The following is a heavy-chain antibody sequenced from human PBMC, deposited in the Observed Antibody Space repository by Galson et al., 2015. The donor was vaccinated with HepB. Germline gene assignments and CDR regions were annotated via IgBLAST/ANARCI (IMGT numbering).Heavy chain of an antibody. V-gene: IGHV3-74*01. D-gene: IGHD6-19*01. CDR1: GFTFSSYW. J-gene: IGHJ4*02. CDR3: ARGGSSGWYPYY. CDR2: INSDGSST. Sequence: SLRLSCAASGFTFSSYWMHWVRQAPGKGLVWVSRINSDGSSTSYADSVKGRFTISRDNAKNTLYLQMNSLRAEDTAVYYCARGGSSGWYPYYWGQGTLGTVSS.